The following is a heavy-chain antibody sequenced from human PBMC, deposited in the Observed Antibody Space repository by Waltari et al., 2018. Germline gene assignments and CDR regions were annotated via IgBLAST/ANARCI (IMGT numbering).Heavy chain of an antibody. CDR3: ARDSTYVDIVATLIS. J-gene: IGHJ5*02. D-gene: IGHD5-12*01. CDR2: IYYSGST. CDR1: GGSISSHY. V-gene: IGHV4-59*11. Sequence: QVQLQESGPGLVKPSETLSLTCTVSGGSISSHYWSWIRQPPGKGLEWIGYIYYSGSTNYNPSLKSRVTISVDTSKNQFSLKLSSVTAADTAVYYCARDSTYVDIVATLISWGQGTLVTVSS.